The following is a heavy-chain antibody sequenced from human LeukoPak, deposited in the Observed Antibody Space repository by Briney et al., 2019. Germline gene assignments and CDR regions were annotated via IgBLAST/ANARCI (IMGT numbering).Heavy chain of an antibody. Sequence: GRSLRLSCAASGFTFDDYAMHWVRQAPGKGLEWVSGISWNSGSIGYADSVKGRFTISRDNAKNSLYPQMNSLRAEDTALYYCAKDLPLSGWPGDYHYYYGMDVWGQGTTVTVSS. CDR1: GFTFDDYA. CDR2: ISWNSGSI. CDR3: AKDLPLSGWPGDYHYYYGMDV. V-gene: IGHV3-9*01. J-gene: IGHJ6*02. D-gene: IGHD6-19*01.